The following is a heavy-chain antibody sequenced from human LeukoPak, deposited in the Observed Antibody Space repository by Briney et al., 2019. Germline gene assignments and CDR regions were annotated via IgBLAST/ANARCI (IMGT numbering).Heavy chain of an antibody. CDR3: ASSRYDILTGYYRNYAFDI. CDR1: GYTFTIYD. D-gene: IGHD3-9*01. J-gene: IGHJ3*02. V-gene: IGHV1-8*01. CDR2: MNPNSGNT. Sequence: ASVKVSCKASGYTFTIYDINWVRQATGQGLEWMGWMNPNSGNTGYAQKFQGRVTMTRNTSISTAYMELRSLRSEDTAVYYCASSRYDILTGYYRNYAFDIWGQGTMVTVSS.